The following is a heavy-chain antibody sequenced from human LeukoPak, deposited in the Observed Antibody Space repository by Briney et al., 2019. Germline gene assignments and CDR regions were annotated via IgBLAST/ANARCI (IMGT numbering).Heavy chain of an antibody. V-gene: IGHV4-4*09. Sequence: PSETLSLTCTVSGDPAISSFYWSWIRQPPGKGLEWVGFMDASGFTKYNSSLKSRVAISGDMSKKQFSLKLSSLTAADTAIYYCASFMIREQRAYFYDYWGRGTLVTVSS. CDR1: GDPAISSFY. CDR3: ASFMIREQRAYFYDY. D-gene: IGHD3-10*01. CDR2: MDASGFT. J-gene: IGHJ4*02.